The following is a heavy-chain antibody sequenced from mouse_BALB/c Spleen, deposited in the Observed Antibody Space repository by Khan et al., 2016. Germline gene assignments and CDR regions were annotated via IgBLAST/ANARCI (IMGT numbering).Heavy chain of an antibody. V-gene: IGHV1-87*01. Sequence: QVQLQQSGAELARPGASVKLSCKASGYTFTSYWMQWVKQRPGQGLEWIGAIYPGDGDTRYTQKFKGKATLTADKSSSTAYMQISSLASEDSAVYYCARGNSYYDYDYWGQGTTLTVSS. CDR2: IYPGDGDT. D-gene: IGHD2-4*01. CDR1: GYTFTSYW. CDR3: ARGNSYYDYDY. J-gene: IGHJ2*01.